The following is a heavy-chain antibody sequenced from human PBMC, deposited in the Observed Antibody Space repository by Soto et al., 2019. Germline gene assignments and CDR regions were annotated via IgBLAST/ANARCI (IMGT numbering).Heavy chain of an antibody. CDR2: LIPMSGTT. J-gene: IGHJ6*02. CDR3: ARAVVLTFTRFYDMDV. V-gene: IGHV1-69*18. Sequence: QVQLVQSGAEVKTPGSSVKVSCKASGGTFSSYSINWVRQAPGQGLEWIGRLIPMSGTTDYAQRFQGRVTFTADESTSTASMEVTNLTSEDTAVYYCARAVVLTFTRFYDMDVWGQGTTVTVSS. D-gene: IGHD3-9*01. CDR1: GGTFSSYS.